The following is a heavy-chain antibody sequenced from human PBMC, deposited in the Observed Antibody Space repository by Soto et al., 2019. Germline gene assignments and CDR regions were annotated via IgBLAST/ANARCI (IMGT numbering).Heavy chain of an antibody. CDR2: ISYDGSNK. Sequence: ESGGGVVQPGRSLRLSCAASGFTFSSYGMHWVRQAPGKGLEWVAVISYDGSNKYYADSVKGRFTISRDNSKNTLYLQMNSLRAEDTAVYYCAKGPGYCSSTSCFDGMDVWGQGTTVTVSS. J-gene: IGHJ6*02. CDR3: AKGPGYCSSTSCFDGMDV. V-gene: IGHV3-30*18. D-gene: IGHD2-2*01. CDR1: GFTFSSYG.